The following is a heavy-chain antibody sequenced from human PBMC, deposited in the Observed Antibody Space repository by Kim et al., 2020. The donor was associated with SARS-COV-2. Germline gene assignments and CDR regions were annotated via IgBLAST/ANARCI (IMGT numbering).Heavy chain of an antibody. V-gene: IGHV3-30*18. CDR1: GFTFSSYG. CDR2: ISYDGSNK. CDR3: AKSGKRAWGFNWNDVTNY. Sequence: GGSLRLSCAASGFTFSSYGMHWVRQAPGKGLEWVAVISYDGSNKYYADSVKGRFTISRDNSKNTLYLQMNSLRAEDTAVYYCAKSGKRAWGFNWNDVTNYWGQGTLVTVSS. J-gene: IGHJ4*02. D-gene: IGHD1-1*01.